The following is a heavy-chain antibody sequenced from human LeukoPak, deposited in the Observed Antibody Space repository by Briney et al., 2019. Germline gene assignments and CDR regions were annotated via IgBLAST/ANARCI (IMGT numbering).Heavy chain of an antibody. CDR3: VKDGSGSYYTYYFDY. CDR1: GFTFSRYA. Sequence: RPGGSLRLSCSASGFTFSRYAMHWVRQALGKGLEYVSAISSNGGSTYYADSVKGRFTISRDNSKNTLYLQMSSLRAEDTAVYYCVKDGSGSYYTYYFDYWGQGTLVTVSS. V-gene: IGHV3-64D*06. D-gene: IGHD3-10*01. J-gene: IGHJ4*02. CDR2: ISSNGGST.